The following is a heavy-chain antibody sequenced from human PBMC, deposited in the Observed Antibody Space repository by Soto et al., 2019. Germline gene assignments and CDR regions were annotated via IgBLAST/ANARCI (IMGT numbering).Heavy chain of an antibody. J-gene: IGHJ4*02. CDR2: ISSNGGST. Sequence: EVTLVESGGGLVQPGGSLRLSCAASGFTFSSYAMHWVRQAPGKGLEYVSAISSNGGSTYYANSVKGRFTISRDNSKNTLYLQMGSLRAEDMAVYYCARGPGYYFDYWGQGTLVTVSS. CDR3: ARGPGYYFDY. V-gene: IGHV3-64*01. CDR1: GFTFSSYA.